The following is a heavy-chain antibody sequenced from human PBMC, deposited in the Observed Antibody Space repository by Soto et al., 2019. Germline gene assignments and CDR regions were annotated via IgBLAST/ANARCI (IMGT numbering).Heavy chain of an antibody. CDR3: ARGSAYCGGDCYPYYYYGMDV. J-gene: IGHJ6*02. V-gene: IGHV3-48*02. CDR2: ISSSSSTI. D-gene: IGHD2-21*02. CDR1: GFTFSSYS. Sequence: PGGSLRLSCAASGFTFSSYSMNWVRQAPGKGLEWVSYISSSSSTIYYADSVKGRFTISRDNAKNSLYLQMNSLRDEDTAVYCCARGSAYCGGDCYPYYYYGMDVWGQGTTVTVSS.